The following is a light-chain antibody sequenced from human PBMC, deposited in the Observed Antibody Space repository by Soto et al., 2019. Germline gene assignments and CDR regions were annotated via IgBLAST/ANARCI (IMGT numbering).Light chain of an antibody. CDR1: SGSIGSNY. J-gene: IGLJ2*01. CDR3: QSYDSSSVV. Sequence: NFMLTQPHSVSESPGKTVTISCTRSSGSIGSNYVRWYQQRPGSAPTTVIYEDKQRPSGVPDRFSGSTDGSSNSASLTISGLQTEDEADYYCQSYDSSSVVFGGGTKLTVL. CDR2: EDK. V-gene: IGLV6-57*04.